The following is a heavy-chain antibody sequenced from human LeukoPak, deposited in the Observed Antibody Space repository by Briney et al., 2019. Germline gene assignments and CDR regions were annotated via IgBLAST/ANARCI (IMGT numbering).Heavy chain of an antibody. CDR3: ARHLYDSSGYRSGNAFDI. D-gene: IGHD3-22*01. J-gene: IGHJ3*02. CDR2: IWYDGSNK. Sequence: PGGSLRLSCAASGFTFSSYGMHWVRQAPGKGLGWVAVIWYDGSNKYYADSVKGRFTISRDNSKNTLYLQMNSLRAEDTAVYYCARHLYDSSGYRSGNAFDIWGQGTMVTVSS. CDR1: GFTFSSYG. V-gene: IGHV3-33*01.